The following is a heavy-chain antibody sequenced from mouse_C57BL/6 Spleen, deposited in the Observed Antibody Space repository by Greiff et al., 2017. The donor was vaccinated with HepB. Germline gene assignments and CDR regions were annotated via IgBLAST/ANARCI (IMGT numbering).Heavy chain of an antibody. V-gene: IGHV1-15*01. CDR3: TRDYGNWFAY. CDR2: IDPETGGT. Sequence: VQLQQSGAELVRPGASVTLSCKASGYTFTDYEMHWVKQTPVHGLEWIGAIDPETGGTAYNQKFKGKAILTADISSSTAYMELRSLTSEDSAVYYCTRDYGNWFAYWGQGTLVTVSA. D-gene: IGHD2-1*01. J-gene: IGHJ3*01. CDR1: GYTFTDYE.